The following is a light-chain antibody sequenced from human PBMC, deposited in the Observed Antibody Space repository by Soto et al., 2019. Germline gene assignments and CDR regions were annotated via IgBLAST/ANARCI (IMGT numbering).Light chain of an antibody. CDR2: AAS. CDR3: QKYDSAPWT. V-gene: IGKV1-27*01. Sequence: DIQMTQSPSSLSASVGDRVTITCRANQDIYNYLAWYQQKPGKVPKLLIYAASTLQSGAPSRFSGSGSGTDFTLTITSLQPEDVATYYCQKYDSAPWTFGQGTKVEI. CDR1: QDIYNY. J-gene: IGKJ1*01.